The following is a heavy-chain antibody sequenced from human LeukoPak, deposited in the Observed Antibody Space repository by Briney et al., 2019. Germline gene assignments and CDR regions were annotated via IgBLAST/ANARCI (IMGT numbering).Heavy chain of an antibody. V-gene: IGHV4-34*01. CDR3: ARGEKYCSGGSCYSYFDY. J-gene: IGHJ4*02. D-gene: IGHD2-15*01. CDR2: INHSGST. Sequence: PSETLSLTCAVYGGSFSGYYCSWIRQPPGKGLEWIGEINHSGSTNYNPSLKSRVTISVDTSKNQFSLKLSSVTAADTAVYYRARGEKYCSGGSCYSYFDYWGQGTLVTVSS. CDR1: GGSFSGYY.